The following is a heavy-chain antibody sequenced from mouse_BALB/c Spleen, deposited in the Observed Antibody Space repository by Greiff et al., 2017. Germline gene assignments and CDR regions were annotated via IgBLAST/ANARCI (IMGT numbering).Heavy chain of an antibody. V-gene: IGHV1-5*01. CDR2: IYPGNSDT. CDR3: TRRRYGDYWYFDV. J-gene: IGHJ1*01. D-gene: IGHD2-10*02. Sequence: VQLQQSGTVLARPGASVKMSCKASGYSFTSYWMHWVKQRPGQGLEWIGAIYPGNSDTSYNQKFKGKAKLTAVTSASTAYMELSSLTNEDSAVYYCTRRRYGDYWYFDVWGAGTTVTVSS. CDR1: GYSFTSYW.